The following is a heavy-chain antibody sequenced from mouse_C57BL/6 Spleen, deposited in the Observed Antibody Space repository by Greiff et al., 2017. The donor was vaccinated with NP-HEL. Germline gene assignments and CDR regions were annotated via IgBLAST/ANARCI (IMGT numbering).Heavy chain of an antibody. V-gene: IGHV1-85*01. CDR2: IYPRDGST. CDR3: SSIYYGNYENAMDY. Sequence: VQLQQSGPELVKPGASVKLSCKASGYTFTSYDINWVKQRPGQGLEWIGWIYPRDGSTKYNEKFKGKATLTVDTSSSTAYMELHSLTSEDSAVYFWSSIYYGNYENAMDYWGQGTSVTVSS. J-gene: IGHJ4*01. D-gene: IGHD2-1*01. CDR1: GYTFTSYD.